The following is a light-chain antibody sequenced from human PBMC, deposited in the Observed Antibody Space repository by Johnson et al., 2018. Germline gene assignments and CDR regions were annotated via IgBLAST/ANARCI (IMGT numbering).Light chain of an antibody. CDR1: SSNIGNNY. Sequence: VLTQPPSVSAAPGQKVTISCSGSSSNIGNNYVSWYQQLPGTAPKLIIYENNKRPSGIPDRFSGSKSGTSATLGITGLQTGDEADYYCGTWDSSLSAGNVFGTGTKVTVL. CDR3: GTWDSSLSAGNV. CDR2: ENN. V-gene: IGLV1-51*02. J-gene: IGLJ1*01.